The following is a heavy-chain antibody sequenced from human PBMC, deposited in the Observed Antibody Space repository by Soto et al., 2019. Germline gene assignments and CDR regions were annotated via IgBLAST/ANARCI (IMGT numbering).Heavy chain of an antibody. CDR1: GYDFTTYG. CDR3: XXXXYGDY. J-gene: IGHJ4*02. Sequence: QVHLVRSGAEVKKPGASVKVSCKGSGYDFTTYGITWVRQAPGQGLEWMAWISAHNGNTNYAQKLQGRVTVTRDTXXXXXXXXXXXXXXXXXXXXXXXXXXYGDYWGQGALVTVSS. V-gene: IGHV1-18*01. CDR2: ISAHNGNT. D-gene: IGHD4-17*01.